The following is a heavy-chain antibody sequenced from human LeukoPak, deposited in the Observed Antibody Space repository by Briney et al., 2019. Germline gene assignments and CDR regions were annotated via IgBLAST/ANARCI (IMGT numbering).Heavy chain of an antibody. Sequence: PGGSLRLSCAASGFIFSEYWMSWVCQAPGKGPEWLANMKEDGCQIYYVDSEKTTFIISRDHANNSLDLQMSRLRAEDTAVYYGVIDRGYSTFDYWGQGTLATVSS. V-gene: IGHV3-7*01. J-gene: IGHJ4*02. CDR2: MKEDGCQI. CDR1: GFIFSEYW. D-gene: IGHD2-15*01. CDR3: VIDRGYSTFDY.